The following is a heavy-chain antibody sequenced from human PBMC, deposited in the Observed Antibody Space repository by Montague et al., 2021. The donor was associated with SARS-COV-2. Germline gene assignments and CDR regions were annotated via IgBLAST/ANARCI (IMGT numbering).Heavy chain of an antibody. D-gene: IGHD3-10*01. CDR3: ARTQLEFGGHWYLDL. CDR2: VYYLGGT. V-gene: IGHV4-59*01. J-gene: IGHJ2*01. Sequence: SETLSLTCTVSGGSISPYYWTWIRQPPGKGLEWIGYVYYLGGTNYNPSLKSRPTISADKSSNQVSLRLTSVTTADTAVYYCARTQLEFGGHWYLDLWGPGTLVTVSS. CDR1: GGSISPYY.